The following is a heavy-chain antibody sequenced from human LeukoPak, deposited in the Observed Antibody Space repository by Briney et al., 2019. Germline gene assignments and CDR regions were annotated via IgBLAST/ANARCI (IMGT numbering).Heavy chain of an antibody. V-gene: IGHV1-2*02. D-gene: IGHD6-6*01. CDR3: ARASNYYYYMDV. Sequence: ASVKVSCNVSGYTLTELSMHWVRQAPGQGLEWMGWINPNSGGTNYAQKFQGRVTMTRDTSISTAYMELSRLRPDDTAVYYCARASNYYYYMDVWGKGTTVTVSS. J-gene: IGHJ6*03. CDR1: GYTLTELS. CDR2: INPNSGGT.